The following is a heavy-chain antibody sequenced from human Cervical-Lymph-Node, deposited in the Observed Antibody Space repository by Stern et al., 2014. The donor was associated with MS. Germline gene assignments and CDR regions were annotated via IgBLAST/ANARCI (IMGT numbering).Heavy chain of an antibody. Sequence: VQLVQSGSELKKPGASVKVSCKASGYSFTHFALNWVRHAPGQGLQWMGWINTNTGNPSYAQAFPGRFVFSLDTSVSAAYLQISSLKAEDTAFYYCARDPHDYGDRFDYWGQGTLVTVSS. V-gene: IGHV7-4-1*02. CDR1: GYSFTHFA. CDR2: INTNTGNP. J-gene: IGHJ4*02. CDR3: ARDPHDYGDRFDY. D-gene: IGHD4-17*01.